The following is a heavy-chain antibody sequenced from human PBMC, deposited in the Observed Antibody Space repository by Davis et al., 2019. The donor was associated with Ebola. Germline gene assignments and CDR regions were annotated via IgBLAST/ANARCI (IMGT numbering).Heavy chain of an antibody. V-gene: IGHV3-30*14. CDR2: IAYDGTTQ. D-gene: IGHD3-22*01. Sequence: LSLTCAASGFTFRNYAIHWVRQAPGKGLEWVAVIAYDGTTQYYADSVTGRFTISRDNSKNTLYLQMNSLRDEDTAVYYCARDGLAAGGVTMKCLDYWGHGTLVTVSS. CDR3: ARDGLAAGGVTMKCLDY. J-gene: IGHJ4*01. CDR1: GFTFRNYA.